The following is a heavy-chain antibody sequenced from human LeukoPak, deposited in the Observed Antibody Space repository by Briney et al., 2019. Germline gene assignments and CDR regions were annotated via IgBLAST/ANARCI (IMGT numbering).Heavy chain of an antibody. Sequence: GRSLRLSCAASGFTFSSYGMHWVRQAPGKGLEWVAVISYDGSNKYYADSVKGRFTISRDNSKNTLYLQMNSLRAEDTAVYYCARPRAGQQLNAVFDYWGQGTLVTVSS. CDR1: GFTFSSYG. CDR2: ISYDGSNK. CDR3: ARPRAGQQLNAVFDY. V-gene: IGHV3-30*03. J-gene: IGHJ4*02. D-gene: IGHD6-13*01.